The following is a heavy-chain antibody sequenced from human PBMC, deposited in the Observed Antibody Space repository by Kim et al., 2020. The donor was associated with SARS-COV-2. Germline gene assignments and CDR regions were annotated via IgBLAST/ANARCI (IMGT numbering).Heavy chain of an antibody. CDR3: ARESRFFDVPGSDDFWSGYYFRTNAFDI. D-gene: IGHD3-3*01. CDR2: INAGNGNT. CDR1: GYTFTSYA. J-gene: IGHJ3*02. Sequence: ASVKVSCKASGYTFTSYAMHWVRQAPGQRLEWMGWINAGNGNTKYSQKFQGRVTITRDTSASTAYMELSSLRSEDTAVYYCARESRFFDVPGSDDFWSGYYFRTNAFDIWGQGTMVTVSS. V-gene: IGHV1-3*01.